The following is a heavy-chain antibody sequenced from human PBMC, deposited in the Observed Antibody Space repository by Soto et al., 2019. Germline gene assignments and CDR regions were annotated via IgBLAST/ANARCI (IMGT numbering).Heavy chain of an antibody. Sequence: PGGSLRLSCAASGFTFSSYSMNWVRQAPGKGLEWVSSISSSSSYIYYADSVKGRFTISRDNAKNSLYLQMNSLRAEDTAVYYCARGGDIVVVPGSFDYWGQGTLVTVSS. CDR3: ARGGDIVVVPGSFDY. CDR2: ISSSSSYI. D-gene: IGHD2-2*01. J-gene: IGHJ4*02. CDR1: GFTFSSYS. V-gene: IGHV3-21*01.